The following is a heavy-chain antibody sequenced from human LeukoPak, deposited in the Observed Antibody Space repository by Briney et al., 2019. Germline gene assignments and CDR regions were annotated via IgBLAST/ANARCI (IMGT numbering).Heavy chain of an antibody. CDR3: ARSPIARVAATTPYYMDV. D-gene: IGHD6-19*01. CDR1: GGTFSRSA. V-gene: IGHV1-69*13. J-gene: IGHJ6*03. Sequence: ASVKVSCKASGGTFSRSAISWVRQAPGQGLEWMGGIIPIFGPADYAQKFQGRVTITADESTSTAYLELSSLRSDDTALYYCARSPIARVAATTPYYMDVWGKGTTVTISS. CDR2: IIPIFGPA.